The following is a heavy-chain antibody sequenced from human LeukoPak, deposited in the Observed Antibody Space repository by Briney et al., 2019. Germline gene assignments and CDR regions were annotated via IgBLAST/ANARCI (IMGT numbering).Heavy chain of an antibody. J-gene: IGHJ4*02. Sequence: GRSLRLSCAASGFTFSSYVMHWVRQAPGKGLEWVAFISYDGGNKYYADSVKGRFTTSRDNSKNTLYLQMYSLRTEDTAVYYCAKDLGYSGSYIDCWGQGTLVTVSS. CDR2: ISYDGGNK. D-gene: IGHD1-26*01. CDR3: AKDLGYSGSYIDC. CDR1: GFTFSSYV. V-gene: IGHV3-30*18.